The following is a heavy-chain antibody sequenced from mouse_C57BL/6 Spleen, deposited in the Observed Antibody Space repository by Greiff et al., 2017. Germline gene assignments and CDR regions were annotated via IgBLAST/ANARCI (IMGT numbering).Heavy chain of an antibody. J-gene: IGHJ3*01. V-gene: IGHV5-17*01. Sequence: DVMLVESGGGLVKPGGSLKLSCAASGFTFSDYGMHWVRQAPEKGLEWVAYISSGSSTIYYADTVKGRFTISRDNAKNTLFLQMTSLRSEDTAMYYCARRDYSNHAGFAYWGQGTLVTVSA. D-gene: IGHD2-5*01. CDR3: ARRDYSNHAGFAY. CDR2: ISSGSSTI. CDR1: GFTFSDYG.